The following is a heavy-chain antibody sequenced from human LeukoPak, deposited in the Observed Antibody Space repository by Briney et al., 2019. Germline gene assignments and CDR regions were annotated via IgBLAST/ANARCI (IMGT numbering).Heavy chain of an antibody. CDR1: GFTFRTYG. D-gene: IGHD1-14*01. CDR2: VTDTGDGT. Sequence: GGSLRLSCAASGFTFRTYGMNWVRQAPGKGLEWVSAVTDTGDGTYYADSVQGRFTISRDNSKNTLYLEMNSLSPDDTAVYYCARGVEPLAANTLAYWGQGTLVTVSS. CDR3: ARGVEPLAANTLAY. J-gene: IGHJ4*02. V-gene: IGHV3-23*01.